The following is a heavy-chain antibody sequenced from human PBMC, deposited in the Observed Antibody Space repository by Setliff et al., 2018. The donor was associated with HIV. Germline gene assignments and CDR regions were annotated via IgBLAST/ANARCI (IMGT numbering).Heavy chain of an antibody. V-gene: IGHV3-21*01. CDR3: TRDLNLPGGEDFDF. CDR1: GFNFNSHA. CDR2: ISASGTYI. J-gene: IGHJ3*01. D-gene: IGHD2-2*01. Sequence: GSLRLSCVGSGFNFNSHAMNWVRQTPGKGLEWVSAISASGTYIYYADSVKGRFTISRDNAKNSVYLQMNSLRAEDTAMYYCTRDLNLPGGEDFDFWGQGTMVTVS.